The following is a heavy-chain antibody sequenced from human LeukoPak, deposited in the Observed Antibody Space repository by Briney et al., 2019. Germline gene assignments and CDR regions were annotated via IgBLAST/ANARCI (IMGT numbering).Heavy chain of an antibody. CDR2: IYPGDSNT. D-gene: IGHD2-21*02. Sequence: KPGESLRISCKGSGYIFTNYWIGWVRQMPGKGLEWMGIIYPGDSNTRYSPSFQGQVTISADKSISTAFLQWTSLKASDTAIYYCARQPLVRDCGGDCEFDYWGQGTLVSVSS. CDR3: ARQPLVRDCGGDCEFDY. V-gene: IGHV5-51*01. J-gene: IGHJ4*02. CDR1: GYIFTNYW.